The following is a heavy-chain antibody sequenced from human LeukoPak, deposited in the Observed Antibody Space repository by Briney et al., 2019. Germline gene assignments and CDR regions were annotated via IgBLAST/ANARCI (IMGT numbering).Heavy chain of an antibody. CDR1: GYTFTSYG. Sequence: ASVKVSCKASGYTFTSYGISWVRQAPGQGLEWMGWISAYNGNTNYAQKLQGRVTMTTDTSTSTAYMELRSLRSDDTAVYYCARQYGSGSYYLGLFDPWGQGTLVTVSS. D-gene: IGHD3-10*01. CDR2: ISAYNGNT. V-gene: IGHV1-18*01. CDR3: ARQYGSGSYYLGLFDP. J-gene: IGHJ5*02.